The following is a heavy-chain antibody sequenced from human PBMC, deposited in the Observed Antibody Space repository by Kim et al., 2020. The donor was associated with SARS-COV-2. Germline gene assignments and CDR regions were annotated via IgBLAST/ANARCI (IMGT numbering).Heavy chain of an antibody. J-gene: IGHJ2*01. CDR3: ARAGSWNWYFDL. CDR1: GGTFSSYA. Sequence: SVKVSCKASGGTFSSYAISWVRQAPGQGLEWMGRIIPILGIANYAQKFQGRVTITADKSTNTAYMELSSLRSEDTAVYYCARAGSWNWYFDLWGRGTLVTVSS. CDR2: IIPILGIA. V-gene: IGHV1-69*04. D-gene: IGHD6-13*01.